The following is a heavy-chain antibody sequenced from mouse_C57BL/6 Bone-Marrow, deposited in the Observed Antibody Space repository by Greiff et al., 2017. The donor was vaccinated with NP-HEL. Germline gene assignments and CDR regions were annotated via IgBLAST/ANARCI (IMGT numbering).Heavy chain of an antibody. CDR2: IYPGSGNT. CDR3: ASSSGFYYGDY. D-gene: IGHD2-1*01. V-gene: IGHV1-76*01. Sequence: VNVVESGAELVRPGASVKLSCKASGYTFTDYYINWVKQRPGQGLEWIARIYPGSGNTYYNEKFKGKATLTAEKSSSTAYMQLSSLTSEDSAVYFCASSSGFYYGDYWGQGTTLTVSS. CDR1: GYTFTDYY. J-gene: IGHJ2*01.